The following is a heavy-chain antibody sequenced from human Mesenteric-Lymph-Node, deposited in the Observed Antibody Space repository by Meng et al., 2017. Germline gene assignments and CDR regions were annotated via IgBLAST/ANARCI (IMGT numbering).Heavy chain of an antibody. Sequence: QLQLQESGPGLVKPSENLSLTCTASGGSISSSTYYWGWIRQPPGKGLEWIGSIYYSGRTYYNPPLKSRVTMSVDTSKNQFSLKLSSVTAADTAVYYCARLWFGERPPDYWGQGTLVTVSS. CDR3: ARLWFGERPPDY. CDR2: IYYSGRT. J-gene: IGHJ4*02. V-gene: IGHV4-39*01. D-gene: IGHD3-10*01. CDR1: GGSISSSTYY.